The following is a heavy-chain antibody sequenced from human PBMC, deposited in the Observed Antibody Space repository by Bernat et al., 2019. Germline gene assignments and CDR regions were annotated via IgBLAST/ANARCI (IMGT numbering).Heavy chain of an antibody. CDR2: IDGGNGGT. CDR3: ARKGLRVSHYFYFGMDV. J-gene: IGHJ6*02. CDR1: GHTFTGYA. V-gene: IGHV1-3*01. Sequence: QVQLVQSGAEVKKPGASVRVSCKASGHTFTGYAIHWVRQAPGQSLEWMGWIDGGNGGTSYSQKFQGRVTMTTDTSTNTVYMDLRSLGSDDTAVYYCARKGLRVSHYFYFGMDVWGQGTTVIVSS. D-gene: IGHD2-21*02.